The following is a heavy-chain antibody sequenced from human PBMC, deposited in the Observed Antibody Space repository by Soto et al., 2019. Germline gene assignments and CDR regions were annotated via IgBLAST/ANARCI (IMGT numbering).Heavy chain of an antibody. J-gene: IGHJ6*02. V-gene: IGHV3-73*01. CDR3: TRRVASSSLPYYYGMDV. Sequence: PGGSLSLSCAASGFTFRGSAMHLVRPASGKGLEWVGRIRSKANSYATAYAASVKGRFTISRDDSKNTAYLQMNSLKTEDTAVYYCTRRVASSSLPYYYGMDVWGQGTTVTVSS. CDR1: GFTFRGSA. CDR2: IRSKANSYAT. D-gene: IGHD6-6*01.